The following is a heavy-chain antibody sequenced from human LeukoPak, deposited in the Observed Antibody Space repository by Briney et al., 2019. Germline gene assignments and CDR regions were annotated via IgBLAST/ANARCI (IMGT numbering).Heavy chain of an antibody. CDR3: AREGTAVRGYYYYYYMDV. Sequence: PSETLSLTCTVSGGSISSYYWSWIRQPAGKGLEWIGRIYTSGSTNYNPSLKSRVTMSVDTSKNQFSLKLSSVTAADTAVYYCAREGTAVRGYYYYYYMDVWGQGTLVTVSS. CDR2: IYTSGST. D-gene: IGHD1-14*01. J-gene: IGHJ6*03. V-gene: IGHV4-4*07. CDR1: GGSISSYY.